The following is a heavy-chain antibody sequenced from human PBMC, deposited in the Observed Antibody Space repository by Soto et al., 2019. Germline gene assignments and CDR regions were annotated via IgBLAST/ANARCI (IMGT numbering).Heavy chain of an antibody. V-gene: IGHV4-31*03. CDR3: ARGTGTTVHDYYGMDV. J-gene: IGHJ6*02. CDR2: IYYSGST. Sequence: SETLSLTCTVSGGSISSGGYYWSWIRQHPGKGLEWIGYIYYSGSTYYNPSLKSRVTISVDTSKNQFYLKLSSVTAADTAVYYCARGTGTTVHDYYGMDVWGQGTTVT. CDR1: GGSISSGGYY. D-gene: IGHD1-7*01.